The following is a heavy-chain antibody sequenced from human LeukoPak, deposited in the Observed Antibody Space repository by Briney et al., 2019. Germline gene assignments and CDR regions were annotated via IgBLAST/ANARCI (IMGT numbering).Heavy chain of an antibody. CDR3: ARGTLRFFAR. CDR1: GITFSSHW. D-gene: IGHD3-16*01. J-gene: IGHJ5*02. V-gene: IGHV3-7*04. CDR2: IKQDGSEK. Sequence: PGGSLRHSCAASGITFSSHWMSWVRQAPGKGLEWVANIKQDGSEKYYVDSVKGRFTISRDNAKNSLYLQMNSLRAEDTAVYYCARGTLRFFARWGQGTLVTVSS.